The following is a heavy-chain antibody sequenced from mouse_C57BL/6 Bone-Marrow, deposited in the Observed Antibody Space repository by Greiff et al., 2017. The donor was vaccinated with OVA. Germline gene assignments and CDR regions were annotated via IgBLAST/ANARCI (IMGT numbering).Heavy chain of an antibody. CDR1: GFTFTDYY. CDR3: ARWACNCPYYYAMDY. D-gene: IGHD2-1*01. Sequence: EVKLVESGGGLVQPGGSLSLSCAASGFTFTDYYMSWVRQPPGKALEWLGYIRNYANGYTTEYSASVKGRFTIYRDNSQSILYLPTNALRAEVTATYYGARWACNCPYYYAMDYWGQGTSVTVSS. J-gene: IGHJ4*01. V-gene: IGHV7-3*01. CDR2: IRNYANGYTT.